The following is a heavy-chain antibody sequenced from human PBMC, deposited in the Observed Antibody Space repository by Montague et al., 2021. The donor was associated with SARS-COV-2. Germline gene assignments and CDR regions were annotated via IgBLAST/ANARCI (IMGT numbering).Heavy chain of an antibody. D-gene: IGHD3-9*01. Sequence: PALVKPTQTLTLTCTLSGFSLSTSGMRASWIRQPPGKALEWLARIDWDDDKFYSTSLKTRLTITKDTSKNQVVLTMTNMDPVDTATYYCARLYYDIFTNYYDAFDIWGQGTMVTVSS. V-gene: IGHV2-70*04. CDR3: ARLYYDIFTNYYDAFDI. CDR1: GFSLSTSGMR. J-gene: IGHJ3*02. CDR2: IDWDDDK.